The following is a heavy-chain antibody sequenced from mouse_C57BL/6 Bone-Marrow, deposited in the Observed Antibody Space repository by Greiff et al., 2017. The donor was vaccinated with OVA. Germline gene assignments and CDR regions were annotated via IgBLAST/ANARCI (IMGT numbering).Heavy chain of an antibody. CDR1: GFNIKDDY. D-gene: IGHD1-1*01. J-gene: IGHJ1*03. CDR2: IDPENGDT. V-gene: IGHV14-4*01. Sequence: EVMLVESGAELVRPGASVKLSCTASGFNIKDDYMHWVKQRPEQGLEWIGWIDPENGDTEYASKFQGKATITADTSSNTAYLQLSSLTSEDTAVYYCTTYYYGRLWYFDVWGTGTTVTVSS. CDR3: TTYYYGRLWYFDV.